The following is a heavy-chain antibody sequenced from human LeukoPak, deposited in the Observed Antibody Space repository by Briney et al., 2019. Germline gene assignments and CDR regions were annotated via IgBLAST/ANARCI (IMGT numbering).Heavy chain of an antibody. CDR1: GGSISSYY. CDR2: IYYSGST. Sequence: SETLSLTCTVSGGSISSYYWSWIRQPPGKGLEWIGYIYYSGSTNYNPSLKSRVTISVDTSKNQFSLKLSSVTAADTAVYYCARNERPRYFDLWGRGTLATVSS. V-gene: IGHV4-59*01. J-gene: IGHJ2*01. CDR3: ARNERPRYFDL. D-gene: IGHD6-25*01.